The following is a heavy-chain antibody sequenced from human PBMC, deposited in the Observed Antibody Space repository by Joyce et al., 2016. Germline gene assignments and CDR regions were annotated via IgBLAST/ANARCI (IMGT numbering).Heavy chain of an antibody. CDR1: GFTFRNYG. CDR2: ISYDGSNK. D-gene: IGHD3-9*01. J-gene: IGHJ4*02. CDR3: AGGILTGYFDY. V-gene: IGHV3-30*03. Sequence: QGQLVESGGGVVQPGRSLRLSCAASGFTFRNYGMHWVRQAPGKGLEWVAVISYDGSNKHYGDSVKGRFTISRDNSKNTLNLQMNSLRAEDTAVYYCAGGILTGYFDYWGQGTLVTVSS.